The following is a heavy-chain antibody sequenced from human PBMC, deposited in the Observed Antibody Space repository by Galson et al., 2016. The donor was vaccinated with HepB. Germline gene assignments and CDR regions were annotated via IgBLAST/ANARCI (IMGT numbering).Heavy chain of an antibody. D-gene: IGHD1-26*01. J-gene: IGHJ4*02. Sequence: SLRLSCAASGFTISSHWMTWVRQAPGKGLEWVAYIKDDGSQKYYVDSVKGRFTISRDNAKNSLYLQMNTLRAEDTALYYCARDSGRREDVWGEGTLVIVSS. CDR2: IKDDGSQK. CDR3: ARDSGRREDV. V-gene: IGHV3-7*04. CDR1: GFTISSHW.